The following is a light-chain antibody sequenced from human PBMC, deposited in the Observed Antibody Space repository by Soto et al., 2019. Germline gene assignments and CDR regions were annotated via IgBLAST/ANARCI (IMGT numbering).Light chain of an antibody. CDR1: NIGSKN. Sequence: SYVLTQPPSVSVAPGQTARITCGGNNIGSKNVHWYQQRPGQAPVLVVYDDSVRPSGIPERFSGSNSGNTATLTISRVEAGDEAEYYCQVWDSSSDLHVLFGGGTKLTVL. V-gene: IGLV3-21*02. CDR2: DDS. CDR3: QVWDSSSDLHVL. J-gene: IGLJ2*01.